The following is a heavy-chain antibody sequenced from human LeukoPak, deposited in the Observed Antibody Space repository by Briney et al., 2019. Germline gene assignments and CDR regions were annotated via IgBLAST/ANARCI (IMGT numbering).Heavy chain of an antibody. CDR1: GYTLTEMS. J-gene: IGHJ6*02. CDR3: TTCLNGAGQPVAIYYYGMDV. Sequence: GASVKVSCKVSGYTLTEMSIHWVRHAPGGALEWMGGFDPADGETVYAPTFQGRVTMTEDTSADTAYMELSSLRSEDTAVYYCTTCLNGAGQPVAIYYYGMDVWGQGTTVTVSS. D-gene: IGHD2-2*01. CDR2: FDPADGET. V-gene: IGHV1-24*01.